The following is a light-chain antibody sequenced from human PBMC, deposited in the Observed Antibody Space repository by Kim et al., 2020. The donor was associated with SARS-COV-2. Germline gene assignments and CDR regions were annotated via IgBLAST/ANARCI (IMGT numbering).Light chain of an antibody. CDR1: NIGSKS. V-gene: IGLV3-21*04. J-gene: IGLJ1*01. CDR3: QVWDSSSDHV. Sequence: SYELTQPPSVSVAPGKTARITCGGNNIGSKSVHWYQQKPGQAPVLVIYYDSDRPSGIPERFSGSNSGNTATLTISRVEAGDEADYYCQVWDSSSDHVFGT. CDR2: YDS.